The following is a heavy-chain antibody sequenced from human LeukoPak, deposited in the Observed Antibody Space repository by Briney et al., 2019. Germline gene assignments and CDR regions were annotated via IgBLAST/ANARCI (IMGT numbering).Heavy chain of an antibody. CDR2: ISGSGGYT. J-gene: IGHJ4*02. CDR1: GFTFSSYG. Sequence: GGSLRLSCVASGFTFSSYGMNWVRQAPGKGLEWVSSISGSGGYTHYADSMKDRFTISRDNSKNTLYLQMNSLTAEDTALYYCAKFGAAYISSWYSHWGQGTLVTVSS. V-gene: IGHV3-23*01. CDR3: AKFGAAYISSWYSH. D-gene: IGHD6-13*01.